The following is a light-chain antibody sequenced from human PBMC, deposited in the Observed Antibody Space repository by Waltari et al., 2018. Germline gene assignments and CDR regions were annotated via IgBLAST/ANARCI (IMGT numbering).Light chain of an antibody. Sequence: DIVMTQSPDSLAVSLGERATIHCKSSQTLYRSNNKNYLAWYQQKPGQPPQMLIYGASTRESGVPDRFSGSGSGTDFTLTITSLQAEDVAVYYCQQYYNTPPTFGPGTKVDIK. CDR1: QTLYRSNNKNY. V-gene: IGKV4-1*01. CDR2: GAS. CDR3: QQYYNTPPT. J-gene: IGKJ3*01.